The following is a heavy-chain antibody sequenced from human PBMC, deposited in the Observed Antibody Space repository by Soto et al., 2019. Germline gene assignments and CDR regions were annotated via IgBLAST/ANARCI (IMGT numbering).Heavy chain of an antibody. Sequence: PSETLSLTCSVSGGSIGSYYWSWIRQPPGKGLEWIGYIYYSGSTNYNPSLKSRVTISVDTSKNQFSLKLSSVTAADTAVYYCARGEKYYYDSSGYYPDYFDYWGQGTLVTVSS. CDR1: GGSIGSYY. J-gene: IGHJ4*02. CDR2: IYYSGST. V-gene: IGHV4-59*01. D-gene: IGHD3-22*01. CDR3: ARGEKYYYDSSGYYPDYFDY.